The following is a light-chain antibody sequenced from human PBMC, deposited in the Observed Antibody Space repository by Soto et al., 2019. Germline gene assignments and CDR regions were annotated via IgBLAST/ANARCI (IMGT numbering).Light chain of an antibody. J-gene: IGKJ1*01. CDR2: EAS. CDR1: QSIRYW. Sequence: IPRTQSPSSLSASVGCRATITFRASQSIRYWLAWFQQKAGKAPRLLIYEASRLESGVPSRISGSGSGTEFTLTISSLQPGDSASSYCQQYNTYGWTFAQGTKVDIK. CDR3: QQYNTYGWT. V-gene: IGKV1-5*03.